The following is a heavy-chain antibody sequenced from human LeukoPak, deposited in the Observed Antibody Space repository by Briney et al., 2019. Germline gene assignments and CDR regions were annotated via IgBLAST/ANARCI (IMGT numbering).Heavy chain of an antibody. CDR1: GGTFSSYA. Sequence: ASVKVSCKASGGTFSSYAISWVRQAPGQGLEWMGRIIPILGIANYAQKFQGRVTMTRDTSTSTVYMELSSLRSEDTAVYYCARWNYDFAFQHWGQGTLVTVSS. J-gene: IGHJ1*01. CDR3: ARWNYDFAFQH. D-gene: IGHD1-7*01. CDR2: IIPILGIA. V-gene: IGHV1-69*04.